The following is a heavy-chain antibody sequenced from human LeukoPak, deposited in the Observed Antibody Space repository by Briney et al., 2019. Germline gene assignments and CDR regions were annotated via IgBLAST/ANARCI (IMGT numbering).Heavy chain of an antibody. Sequence: SETLSLTRAVYGGSFSGYYWSWIRQPPGKGLEWIGEINHSGSTNYNPSLKSRVTISVDTSKNQFSLKLSSATAADTAVYYCARSRRVTFNLRHFGSGPYQARADYYCMDLWGKGTTVTVSS. CDR2: INHSGST. CDR3: ARSRRVTFNLRHFGSGPYQARADYYCMDL. J-gene: IGHJ6*03. D-gene: IGHD3-10*01. CDR1: GGSFSGYY. V-gene: IGHV4-34*01.